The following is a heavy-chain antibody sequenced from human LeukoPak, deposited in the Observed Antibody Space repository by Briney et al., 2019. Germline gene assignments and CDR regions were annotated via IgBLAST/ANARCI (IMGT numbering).Heavy chain of an antibody. Sequence: ASVTVSCKASGYTFSDYYMHWVRQAPGQGLEWMGWINPDSGGTNYAQKFQGRVTMTRDTSITTAYMELSRLTSYDTAAYYCARDGYYDSSGYPGYWGQGTLVTVSS. J-gene: IGHJ4*02. D-gene: IGHD3-22*01. V-gene: IGHV1-2*02. CDR1: GYTFSDYY. CDR2: INPDSGGT. CDR3: ARDGYYDSSGYPGY.